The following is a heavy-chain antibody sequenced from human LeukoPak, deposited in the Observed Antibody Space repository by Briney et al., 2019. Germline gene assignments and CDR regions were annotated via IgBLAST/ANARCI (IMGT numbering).Heavy chain of an antibody. J-gene: IGHJ5*02. CDR1: GYSFTSYW. Sequence: GESLKISWEGAGYSFTSYWSGWVRQIPGKVLEWMGIIYPGDSDTRYRPSFQGQVIISADKSISTAYLQWSSLKASDTAMYYCARHTAYASSGYYRSWFAPWGQGTLVTVSS. CDR2: IYPGDSDT. V-gene: IGHV5-51*01. CDR3: ARHTAYASSGYYRSWFAP. D-gene: IGHD3-22*01.